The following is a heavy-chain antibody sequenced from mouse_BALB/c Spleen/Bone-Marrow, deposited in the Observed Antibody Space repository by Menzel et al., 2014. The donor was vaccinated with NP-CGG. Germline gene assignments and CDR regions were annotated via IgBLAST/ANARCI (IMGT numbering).Heavy chain of an antibody. D-gene: IGHD1-1*01. J-gene: IGHJ2*01. CDR1: GFSLTSYG. Sequence: VKVVESGPGLVQPSQSLSITCTVSGFSLTSYGVHWVRQSPGMGLEWLGVIWRGGSTDYNAAFMSRLSITKDNSKSQVFFKMNSLQADDTAIYYCAKNYYGSSDYWGQGTTLTVSS. V-gene: IGHV2-5*01. CDR3: AKNYYGSSDY. CDR2: IWRGGST.